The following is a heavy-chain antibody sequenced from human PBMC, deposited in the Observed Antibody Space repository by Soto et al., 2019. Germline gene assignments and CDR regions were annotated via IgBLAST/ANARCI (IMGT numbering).Heavy chain of an antibody. V-gene: IGHV3-33*01. D-gene: IGHD2-15*01. CDR1: GFTFSSYG. CDR2: IWYDGSNK. Sequence: GGSLRLSCAASGFTFSSYGMHWVRQAPGKGLEWVAVIWYDGSNKYYADSVKGRFTISRDNSKNTLYLQMNSLRASDSAMYYCASRAVCCNGFTCSWSWGKGTPVTVSS. J-gene: IGHJ5*02. CDR3: ASRAVCCNGFTCSWS.